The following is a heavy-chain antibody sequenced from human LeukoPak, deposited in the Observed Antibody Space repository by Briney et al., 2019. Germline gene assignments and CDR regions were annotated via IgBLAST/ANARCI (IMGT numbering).Heavy chain of an antibody. D-gene: IGHD4-17*01. Sequence: GSLRLSCAASGFTFNNYNMNWVRQPPGKGLEWIGEINHSGSTNYNPSLKSRVTISVDTSKNQFSLKLSSVTAADTAVYYCARGLTTVIEYNWFDPWGQGTLVTVSS. J-gene: IGHJ5*02. V-gene: IGHV4-34*01. CDR3: ARGLTTVIEYNWFDP. CDR1: GFTFNNYN. CDR2: INHSGST.